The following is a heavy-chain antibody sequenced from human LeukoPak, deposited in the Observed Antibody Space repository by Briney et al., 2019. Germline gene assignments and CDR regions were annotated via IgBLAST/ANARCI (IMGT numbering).Heavy chain of an antibody. D-gene: IGHD1-26*01. CDR1: GFTFDDYA. CDR2: ISWNSGSI. J-gene: IGHJ3*02. CDR3: AKDIGVGATSDAFDI. Sequence: GRSLRLSCAASGFTFDDYAMHWVRQAPGKGLEWVSGISWNSGSIGYADSVKGRFTISRGNAKNSLYLQMNSLRAEDMALYYCAKDIGVGATSDAFDIWGQGTMVTVSS. V-gene: IGHV3-9*03.